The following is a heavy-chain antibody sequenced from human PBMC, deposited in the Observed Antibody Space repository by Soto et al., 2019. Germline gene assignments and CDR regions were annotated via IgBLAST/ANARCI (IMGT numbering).Heavy chain of an antibody. D-gene: IGHD2-2*01. CDR2: IYYSGST. CDR3: ATYLHCSSTSCYKEKSDC. Sequence: SETLSLTCTVSGGSISSGDYYWSWIRQPPGKGLEWIGYIYYSGSTYYNPSLKSRVTISVDTSKNQFSLKLSSVTAADTAVYYCATYLHCSSTSCYKEKSDCWDPGTRVEVST. J-gene: IGHJ4*02. CDR1: GGSISSGDYY. V-gene: IGHV4-30-4*01.